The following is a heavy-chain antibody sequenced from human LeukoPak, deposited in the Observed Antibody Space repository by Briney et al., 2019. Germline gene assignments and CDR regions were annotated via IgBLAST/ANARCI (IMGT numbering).Heavy chain of an antibody. CDR2: MYYTEST. D-gene: IGHD6-13*01. CDR3: ARSGYTTRRHAAFDI. V-gene: IGHV4-39*07. Sequence: SETLSLTCTVSGGSISNSSYFWGWIRQPPGKGLEWIANMYYTESTYYNPSLKSRVTISLDTSKNQFSLKLTSLTAADTAVYSCARSGYTTRRHAAFDIWGQGTTVTISS. CDR1: GGSISNSSYF. J-gene: IGHJ3*02.